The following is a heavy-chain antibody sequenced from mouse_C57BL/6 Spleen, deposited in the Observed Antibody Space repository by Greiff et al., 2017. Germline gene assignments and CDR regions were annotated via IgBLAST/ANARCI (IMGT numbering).Heavy chain of an antibody. V-gene: IGHV14-2*01. CDR2: LDPEDGET. Sequence: VHVKQSGAELVKPGASVKLSCTASGFNIKDYYMHWVKQRTEQGLEWIGRLDPEDGETKYAPKFQGKATITADTASNTAYLQLSSLTSEDTAVYYCAAFLYYGSSYDYFDYWGQGTTRTGSS. D-gene: IGHD1-1*01. J-gene: IGHJ2*01. CDR3: AAFLYYGSSYDYFDY. CDR1: GFNIKDYY.